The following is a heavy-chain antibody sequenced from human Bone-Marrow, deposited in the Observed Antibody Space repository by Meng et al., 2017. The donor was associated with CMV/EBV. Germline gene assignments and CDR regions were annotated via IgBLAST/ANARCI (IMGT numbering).Heavy chain of an antibody. CDR2: INPSGGST. J-gene: IGHJ5*02. V-gene: IGHV1-46*01. Sequence: ASVKVSCKASGYTFTSYYMHWVRQAPGQGLEWMGIINPSGGSTSYAQKFQGRVTMTRDTSTSTVYMELSSLRSEDTAVYYCARDRGYCSSTSCQPTNNWFDPWGQGTLFTVSS. CDR3: ARDRGYCSSTSCQPTNNWFDP. D-gene: IGHD2-2*01. CDR1: GYTFTSYY.